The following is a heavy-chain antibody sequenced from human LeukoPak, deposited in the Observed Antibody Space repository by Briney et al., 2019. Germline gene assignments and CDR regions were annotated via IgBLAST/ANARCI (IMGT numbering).Heavy chain of an antibody. J-gene: IGHJ6*02. Sequence: PGGSLRLSCAASGFTVSSNYMSWVRQAPGKGLEWVSVIYSGGSTYYADSVKGRFTISRDNSKNTLYLQMNSLRAEDTAVYYCARDPPAAPLDGPGGTHVWGQGTTVTVSS. CDR3: ARDPPAAPLDGPGGTHV. V-gene: IGHV3-66*01. CDR2: IYSGGST. CDR1: GFTVSSNY. D-gene: IGHD5-24*01.